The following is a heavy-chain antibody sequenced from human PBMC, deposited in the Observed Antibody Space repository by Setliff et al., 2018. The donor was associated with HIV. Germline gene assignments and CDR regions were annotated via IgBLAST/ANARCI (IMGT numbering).Heavy chain of an antibody. CDR1: GYTFTAYY. Sequence: ASVKVSCKTSGYTFTAYYIYWVRQAPGHGLELMGRIHPNTGSTNYLQKFQGRVTITRDTSMSTVYMALTGLTSDDTAVYYCAKQGYSDSLYAFDVWGQGTMVTVSS. CDR3: AKQGYSDSLYAFDV. CDR2: IHPNTGST. V-gene: IGHV1-2*06. D-gene: IGHD1-26*01. J-gene: IGHJ3*01.